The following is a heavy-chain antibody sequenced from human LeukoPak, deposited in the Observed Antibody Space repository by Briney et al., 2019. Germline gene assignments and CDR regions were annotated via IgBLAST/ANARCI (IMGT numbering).Heavy chain of an antibody. V-gene: IGHV3-21*04. J-gene: IGHJ3*02. Sequence: GGSLRLSCAASEFTFSSYSMNWVRQAPGKGLEWVSSISSSSSYIYYADSVKGRFTISRDNAKNSLYLQMNSLRAEDTAVYYCARELLRAFDIWGQGTMVTVSS. CDR1: EFTFSSYS. CDR2: ISSSSSYI. D-gene: IGHD1-26*01. CDR3: ARELLRAFDI.